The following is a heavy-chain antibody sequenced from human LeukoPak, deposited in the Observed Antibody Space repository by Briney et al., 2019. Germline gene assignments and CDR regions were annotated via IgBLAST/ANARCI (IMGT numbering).Heavy chain of an antibody. CDR2: IYYSGST. J-gene: IGHJ3*02. Sequence: SETLSLTCTVSGDSISSYYWSWIRQPPGKGLEWIGYIYYSGSTKYNPSLKSRVTISVDTSKNQFSLKLSSVTAADTAVYYCARHKGAYSSSWYFAFGIRGQGTMVTVSS. CDR1: GDSISSYY. CDR3: ARHKGAYSSSWYFAFGI. V-gene: IGHV4-59*08. D-gene: IGHD6-13*01.